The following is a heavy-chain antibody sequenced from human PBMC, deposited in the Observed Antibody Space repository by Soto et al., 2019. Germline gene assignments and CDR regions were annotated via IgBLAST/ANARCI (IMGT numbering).Heavy chain of an antibody. CDR2: IYYSGST. J-gene: IGHJ4*02. D-gene: IGHD3-16*01. CDR1: GGSISSYY. Sequence: QLQRQESGPGLVKPSESLSLTCTVSGGSISSYYWSWIRQPPGKGLEWIGYIYYSGSTNYNPSLKSRVTISVDTSKNQFSLKLSLKLSSVTAADTAVYYCARRWGDYFDYWGQGTLVTVSS. V-gene: IGHV4-59*08. CDR3: ARRWGDYFDY.